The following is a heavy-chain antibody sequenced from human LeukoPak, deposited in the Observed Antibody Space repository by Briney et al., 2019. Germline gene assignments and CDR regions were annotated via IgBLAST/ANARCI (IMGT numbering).Heavy chain of an antibody. CDR1: GYSITSYW. D-gene: IGHD2-2*01. Sequence: GESLKISCKGSGYSITSYWIGWVRQLPGKGLEWMGIIYPGDSDTRYGPSFQGQVTISADKSISTAYLQWSSLKASDTAMYYCARRSQGYCSSTSCHLGWFDPWGQGTLVTASS. CDR3: ARRSQGYCSSTSCHLGWFDP. CDR2: IYPGDSDT. J-gene: IGHJ5*02. V-gene: IGHV5-51*01.